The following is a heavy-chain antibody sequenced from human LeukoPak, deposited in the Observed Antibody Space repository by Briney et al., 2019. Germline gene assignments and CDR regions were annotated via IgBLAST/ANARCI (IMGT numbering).Heavy chain of an antibody. CDR2: IIPIFDTT. V-gene: IGHV1-69*06. D-gene: IGHD3-10*01. CDR1: GYTFTSYD. J-gene: IGHJ6*03. Sequence: SVKVSCKASGYTFTSYDINWVRQAPGQGLEWMGGIIPIFDTTNYAQNFQGRVTITADKSTNTAYMELSSLRSEDTAVYYCARAIRGSKIASRYYFYYMDIWGKGTTVTVSS. CDR3: ARAIRGSKIASRYYFYYMDI.